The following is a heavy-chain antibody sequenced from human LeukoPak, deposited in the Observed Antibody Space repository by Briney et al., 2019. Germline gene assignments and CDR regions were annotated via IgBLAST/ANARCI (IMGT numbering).Heavy chain of an antibody. V-gene: IGHV4-39*01. CDR2: IYYSGST. CDR1: GGSISSSSYY. J-gene: IGHJ6*03. Sequence: SETLSLNCTVSGGSISSSSYYWGWIRQPPGKGLEWIGSIYYSGSTYYNPSLKSRVTISVDTSKNQFSLKLSSVTAADTAVYYCARAPFGDFWSGYPGYMDVWGKGTTVTVPS. D-gene: IGHD3-3*01. CDR3: ARAPFGDFWSGYPGYMDV.